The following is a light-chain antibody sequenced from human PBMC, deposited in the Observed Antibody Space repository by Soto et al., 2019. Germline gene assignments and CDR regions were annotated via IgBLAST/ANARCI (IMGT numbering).Light chain of an antibody. Sequence: EIVLTQSPATLSLSPGERGTLSCRASQSVSSYLAWYQQKPGGAPRILIYDTSNRATGIPSRFSGSGSGTDFTLTISSLEPEDFAVYYCQQRYDWPLTFGGGTKVEIK. J-gene: IGKJ4*01. CDR1: QSVSSY. CDR3: QQRYDWPLT. V-gene: IGKV3-11*01. CDR2: DTS.